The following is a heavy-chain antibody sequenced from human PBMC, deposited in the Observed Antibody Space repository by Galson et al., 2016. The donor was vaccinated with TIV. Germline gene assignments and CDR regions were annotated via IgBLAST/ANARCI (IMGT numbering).Heavy chain of an antibody. CDR2: IKSTIDGGTT. Sequence: SLRLSCAASGFTFSKAWMSWVRQAPGKGLEWVGRIKSTIDGGTTAYAASVKDRFSISRDDSKNTVFLQMNSLKTEDTAVYFCTTDLGYCIFTSCSIGLDYWGQGTPVTVSS. D-gene: IGHD2-2*01. CDR1: GFTFSKAW. V-gene: IGHV3-15*01. CDR3: TTDLGYCIFTSCSIGLDY. J-gene: IGHJ4*02.